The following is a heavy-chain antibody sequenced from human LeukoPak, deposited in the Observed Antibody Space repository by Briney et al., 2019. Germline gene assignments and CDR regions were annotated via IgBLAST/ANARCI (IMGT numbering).Heavy chain of an antibody. CDR2: IYPGDSDT. V-gene: IGHV5-51*01. CDR1: GYSFTSYW. Sequence: PGESLKISCKGSGYSFTSYWIGWVRQMPGKGLEWMGIIYPGDSDTRYSPSFQGQVTTSADKSISTAYLQWSSLKASDTAMYYCARHTREYSRYNWFDPWGQGTLVTVSS. D-gene: IGHD6-6*01. CDR3: ARHTREYSRYNWFDP. J-gene: IGHJ5*02.